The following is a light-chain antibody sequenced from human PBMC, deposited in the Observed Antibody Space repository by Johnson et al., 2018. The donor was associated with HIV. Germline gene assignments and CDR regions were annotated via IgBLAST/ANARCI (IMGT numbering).Light chain of an antibody. CDR3: GTWDSSLGAGV. Sequence: QSVLTQPPSVSAAPGQKVTISCSGSSSNIGNNYVSWYQQLPGTAPKLLIYENNKRPSGIPDRFSGSKSGTSATLGITGLQTGDEADYYCGTWDSSLGAGVVGTGTKGTLL. CDR2: ENN. J-gene: IGLJ1*01. V-gene: IGLV1-51*02. CDR1: SSNIGNNY.